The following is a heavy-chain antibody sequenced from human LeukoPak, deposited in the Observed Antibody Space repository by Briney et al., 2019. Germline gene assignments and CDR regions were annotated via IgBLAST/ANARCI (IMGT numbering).Heavy chain of an antibody. J-gene: IGHJ4*02. CDR3: ANGIGGCTNGVCPVGFDY. V-gene: IGHV3-23*01. CDR2: ISGSGGST. D-gene: IGHD2-8*01. CDR1: GFTFSSYG. Sequence: GGSLRLSCAASGFTFSSYGMSWVRQAPGKGLEWVSAISGSGGSTYYADSVKGRFTISRDNSKNTLYLQMNSLRAEDTAVYYCANGIGGCTNGVCPVGFDYWGQGTLVTVSS.